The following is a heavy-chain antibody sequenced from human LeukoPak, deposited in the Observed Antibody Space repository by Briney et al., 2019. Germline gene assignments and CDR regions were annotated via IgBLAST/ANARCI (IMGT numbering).Heavy chain of an antibody. V-gene: IGHV3-21*01. Sequence: GGTLRLSCAASGFTFSSYSMNWVRQGPGQGQEWVSSISSSSSYIYYADSAKGRFTISRDNAKNSLYLQMNSLRAEDTAVYYCARDVVVPAAMRGGYYYYYGMDVWGQGTTVTVSS. D-gene: IGHD2-2*01. CDR3: ARDVVVPAAMRGGYYYYYGMDV. CDR2: ISSSSSYI. CDR1: GFTFSSYS. J-gene: IGHJ6*02.